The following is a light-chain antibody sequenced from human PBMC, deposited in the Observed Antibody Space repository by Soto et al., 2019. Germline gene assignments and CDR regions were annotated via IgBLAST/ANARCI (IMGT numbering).Light chain of an antibody. V-gene: IGLV2-11*01. CDR2: DVN. Sequence: QSALTQPRSVSGSPGQSVTVSCTGTSSDVGAYNYVGWYQQHPGKAPKLMISDVNKRPSGVPDRFSGSKSGNTASLTISGLRSEDEADYYCCTFAGRTFVFGTGTKLTVL. CDR3: CTFAGRTFV. J-gene: IGLJ1*01. CDR1: SSDVGAYNY.